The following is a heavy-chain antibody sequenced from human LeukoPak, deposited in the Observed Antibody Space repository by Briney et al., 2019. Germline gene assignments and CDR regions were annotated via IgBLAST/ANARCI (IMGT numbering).Heavy chain of an antibody. Sequence: GRSLRLSCAASGFTFSSYGMHWVRQAPGKGLEWVAVIWYDGSNKYYADSVKGRFTISRDNSKNTLYLQMNSLRAEDTAVYYCARADVDTAMARYYYYGMDVWGQGTTVTVSS. CDR1: GFTFSSYG. V-gene: IGHV3-33*01. D-gene: IGHD5-18*01. CDR3: ARADVDTAMARYYYYGMDV. CDR2: IWYDGSNK. J-gene: IGHJ6*02.